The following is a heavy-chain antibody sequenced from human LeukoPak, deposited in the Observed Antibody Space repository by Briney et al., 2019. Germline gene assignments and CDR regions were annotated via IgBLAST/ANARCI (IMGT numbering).Heavy chain of an antibody. Sequence: PGGSLRLSCAASGFTFSSYGMHWVRQAPGKGLEWVAFIRYDGSNKFYADSVKGRFTISRDNSKNTLYLQMNSLRAEDTVVYYCAREGYYDSSGHGDAFDIWGQGTMVTVSS. CDR1: GFTFSSYG. D-gene: IGHD3-22*01. V-gene: IGHV3-30*02. CDR3: AREGYYDSSGHGDAFDI. CDR2: IRYDGSNK. J-gene: IGHJ3*02.